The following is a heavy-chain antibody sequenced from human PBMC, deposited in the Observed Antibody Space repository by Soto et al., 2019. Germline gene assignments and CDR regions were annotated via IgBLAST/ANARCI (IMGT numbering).Heavy chain of an antibody. V-gene: IGHV1-18*01. J-gene: IGHJ6*02. CDR1: GYTFSDYG. Sequence: GASVKVSCKASGYTFSDYGISWVRQAPGQRPEYMGWISTNNGNTKYAQNIQGRVTMTTDTSTSTGYMELRSLRPDDTAVYYCAIQRAGAYGMDVWGQGTTVTVSS. CDR3: AIQRAGAYGMDV. D-gene: IGHD3-10*01. CDR2: ISTNNGNT.